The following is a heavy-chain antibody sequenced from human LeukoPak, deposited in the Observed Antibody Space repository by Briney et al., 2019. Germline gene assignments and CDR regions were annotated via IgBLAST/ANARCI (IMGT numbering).Heavy chain of an antibody. CDR3: ARDPPVGSGPFDY. CDR1: GGTFSSYA. V-gene: IGHV1-69*04. J-gene: IGHJ4*02. CDR2: IIPILGIA. Sequence: SVKVSCKASGGTFSSYAISWVRQAPGQGLEWMGRIIPILGIANYAQKFQGRVTMTRDTSTSTVYMELSSLRSEDTAVYYCARDPPVGSGPFDYWGQGTLVTVSS. D-gene: IGHD6-25*01.